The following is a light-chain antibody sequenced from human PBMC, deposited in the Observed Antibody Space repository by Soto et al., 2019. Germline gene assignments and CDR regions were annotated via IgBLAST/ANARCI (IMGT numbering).Light chain of an antibody. CDR1: QSISSW. J-gene: IGKJ2*01. CDR2: KAS. Sequence: DIQMTQSPSTLSASVGDRVTITCRASQSISSWLAWYQKKPGKAPKLLIYKASSLESGVPSRFSGSGSGTEFTLTISSLQPDDFATYYGQQYNSYPYTFGQGTKLEIK. CDR3: QQYNSYPYT. V-gene: IGKV1-5*03.